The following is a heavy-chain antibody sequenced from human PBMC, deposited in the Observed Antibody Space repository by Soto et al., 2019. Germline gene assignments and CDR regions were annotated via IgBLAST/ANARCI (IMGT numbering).Heavy chain of an antibody. CDR2: IYPADSDT. CDR1: GYTFTSYW. V-gene: IGHV5-51*01. J-gene: IGHJ6*02. CDR3: ARTAAACKYYCGMDV. D-gene: IGHD6-13*01. Sequence: GESLKISCKGSGYTFTSYWVGWVRQMPGKGPEWMAIIYPADSDTRYNPSLQGQVTISADMSTSTAYLQWSSLKASDTAMYYCARTAAACKYYCGMDVWGQGTTVTVSS.